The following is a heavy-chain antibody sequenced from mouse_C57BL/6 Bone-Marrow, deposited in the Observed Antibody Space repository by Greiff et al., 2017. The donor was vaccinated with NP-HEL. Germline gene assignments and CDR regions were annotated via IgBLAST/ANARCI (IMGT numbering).Heavy chain of an antibody. CDR2: IWSGGST. CDR3: ARKPNCWFPDWYFDV. D-gene: IGHD4-1*01. V-gene: IGHV2-2*01. J-gene: IGHJ1*03. CDR1: GFSLTSYG. Sequence: QVQLKQSGPGLVQPSQSLSITCTVSGFSLTSYGVHWVRQSPGKVLEWLGVIWSGGSTDDNAAFISRLSISQDTSMSQVFCKINSMQAYDTSIYYCARKPNCWFPDWYFDVWGTGTTVTVSS.